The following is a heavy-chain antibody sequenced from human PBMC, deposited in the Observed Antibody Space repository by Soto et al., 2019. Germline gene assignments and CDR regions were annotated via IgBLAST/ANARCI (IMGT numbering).Heavy chain of an antibody. CDR1: GFTLSSSD. D-gene: IGHD2-8*01. J-gene: IGHJ6*02. CDR3: ARSFGVSGRYFYYYGLDV. Sequence: VQLVESGGGVDQAGSSLRLSCAASGFTLSSSDMHWVRQAPGKGLEWVSDIWNDGSHKDYVDSVKGRFSVSRDKSKNTVYLQMNSLRAEDTAVYYCARSFGVSGRYFYYYGLDVWGQGTTVTVSS. CDR2: IWNDGSHK. V-gene: IGHV3-33*01.